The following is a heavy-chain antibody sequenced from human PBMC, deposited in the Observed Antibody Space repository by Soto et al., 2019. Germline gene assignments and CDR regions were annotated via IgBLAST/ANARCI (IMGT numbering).Heavy chain of an antibody. CDR3: AAGDSGWGSTAFDI. J-gene: IGHJ3*02. V-gene: IGHV1-58*02. Sequence: ASVKVSCKASGFTFTSSAMQWVRQARGQRLEWIGWIVVGSGNTNYAQKFQERVTITRDMSTSTAYMELSSLRSEDTAVYYCAAGDSGWGSTAFDIWGQGTMVTVSS. CDR2: IVVGSGNT. CDR1: GFTFTSSA. D-gene: IGHD6-19*01.